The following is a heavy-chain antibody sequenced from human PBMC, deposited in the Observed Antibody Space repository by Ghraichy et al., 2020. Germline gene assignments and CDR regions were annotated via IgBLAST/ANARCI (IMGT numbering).Heavy chain of an antibody. J-gene: IGHJ4*02. D-gene: IGHD3-10*01. CDR2: IYYTGTT. Sequence: SETLSLTCTVSGDSISGSNYYWGWIRQPPGKGLEWIGSIYYTGTTSYSPSLKSRVTISVDTSKNQCSLHLSSVTAADTAVYYCARPSHLGSYYYWGQGILVTVSS. CDR1: GDSISGSNYY. V-gene: IGHV4-39*01. CDR3: ARPSHLGSYYY.